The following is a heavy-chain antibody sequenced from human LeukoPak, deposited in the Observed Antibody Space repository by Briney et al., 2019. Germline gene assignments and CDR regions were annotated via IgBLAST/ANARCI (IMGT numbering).Heavy chain of an antibody. CDR3: AKRSSDYYWGFDY. CDR2: ISYDGSNK. Sequence: GGSLRLSCAASGFTFSSYGMHWVRQAPGKGLEWVAVISYDGSNKYYADSVKGRFTISRDNSKNTLYLRMNSLRMDDTAVYYCAKRSSDYYWGFDYWGQGTLVTVSS. CDR1: GFTFSSYG. J-gene: IGHJ4*02. V-gene: IGHV3-30*18. D-gene: IGHD3-22*01.